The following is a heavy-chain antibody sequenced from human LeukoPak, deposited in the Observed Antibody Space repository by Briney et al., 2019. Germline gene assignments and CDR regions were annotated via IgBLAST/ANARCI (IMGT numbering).Heavy chain of an antibody. CDR3: ARSRNTDIITIFGVVIMPPFDY. V-gene: IGHV4-39*01. Sequence: SETLSLTCTVSGGSISSSSYYWGWIRQPPGKGLEWIGSIYYSGSTYYNPSLKSRVTISVGTSKNQFSLKLSSVTAADTAVYYCARSRNTDIITIFGVVIMPPFDYWGQGTLVTVSS. CDR1: GGSISSSSYY. J-gene: IGHJ4*02. CDR2: IYYSGST. D-gene: IGHD3-3*01.